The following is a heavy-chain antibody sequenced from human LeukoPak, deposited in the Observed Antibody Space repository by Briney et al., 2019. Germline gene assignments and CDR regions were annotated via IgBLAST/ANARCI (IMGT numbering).Heavy chain of an antibody. V-gene: IGHV4-59*08. D-gene: IGHD6-13*01. CDR1: GGSISSYY. CDR2: IYYSGST. J-gene: IGHJ4*02. Sequence: KASETLSLTCTVSGGSISSYYWSWIRQPPGKGLEWIGYIYYSGSTNYNPSLKSRVTMSVDTSKNQFSLKLSSVTAADTAVYYCASSSWYGRIDYWGQGTLVTVSS. CDR3: ASSSWYGRIDY.